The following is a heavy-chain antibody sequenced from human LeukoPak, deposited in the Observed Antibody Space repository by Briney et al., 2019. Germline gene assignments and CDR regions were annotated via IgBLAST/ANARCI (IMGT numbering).Heavy chain of an antibody. Sequence: SETLSLTCGVSGGSFSGYYWSWIRQSPGKGLEWIGEFIHSGSINYNPSLKSRVTISVDTSKNQFSLKLSSVTAADTAVYYCARGTKQWLVRGPQGYYFDYWGQGTLVTVSS. D-gene: IGHD6-19*01. CDR2: FIHSGSI. V-gene: IGHV4-34*01. J-gene: IGHJ4*02. CDR3: ARGTKQWLVRGPQGYYFDY. CDR1: GGSFSGYY.